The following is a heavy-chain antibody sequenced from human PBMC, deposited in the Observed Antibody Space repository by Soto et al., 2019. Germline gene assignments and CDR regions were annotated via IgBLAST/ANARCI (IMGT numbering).Heavy chain of an antibody. J-gene: IGHJ6*02. Sequence: QVQLQESGPGLVKSSQTLSLTCNVSGGSISSSDYYWSRIRQPPGKGLEWIGYIYYSGSTYYNPSLKSRVTISVDTSKNQFSLKLSSVTAADTAVYYCARVGGGGILDVWGQGTTVTVSS. CDR2: IYYSGST. V-gene: IGHV4-30-4*01. D-gene: IGHD1-26*01. CDR3: ARVGGGGILDV. CDR1: GGSISSSDYY.